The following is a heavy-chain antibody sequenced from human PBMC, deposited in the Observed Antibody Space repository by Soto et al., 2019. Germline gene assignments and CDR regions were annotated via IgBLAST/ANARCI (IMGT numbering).Heavy chain of an antibody. J-gene: IGHJ5*02. V-gene: IGHV2-5*01. CDR3: AHRGYGNYPRDNWFDP. CDR1: GFSLTTGGAG. D-gene: IGHD4-17*01. CDR2: IYWNDDS. Sequence: QITLKESGPTLVKPTQTLTLTCTFSGFSLTTGGAGVGWIRQPPGKALEWLALIYWNDDSRYSPSLKSRLAITKDTSKNQVVLRMTNMDPVDTATYYCAHRGYGNYPRDNWFDPWGHGILVIVSS.